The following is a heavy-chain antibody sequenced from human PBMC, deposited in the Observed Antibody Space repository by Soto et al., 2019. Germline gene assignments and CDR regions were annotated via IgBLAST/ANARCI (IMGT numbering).Heavy chain of an antibody. J-gene: IGHJ4*02. D-gene: IGHD3-3*01. CDR1: GFTFSSYA. CDR3: AKEWYYDFWSGYLDY. V-gene: IGHV3-23*01. Sequence: GGSLRLSCAASGFTFSSYAMSWVRQAPGQGLEWVSAISGSGGSTSYADSVKGRFTISRDNSKNTLYLQMNSLRAEDTAVYYCAKEWYYDFWSGYLDYWGQGTLVTVSS. CDR2: ISGSGGST.